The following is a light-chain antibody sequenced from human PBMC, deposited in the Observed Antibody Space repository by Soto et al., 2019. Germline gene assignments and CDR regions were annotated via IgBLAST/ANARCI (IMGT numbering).Light chain of an antibody. CDR3: SSYSTSSTPVL. CDR2: EVN. V-gene: IGLV2-8*01. J-gene: IGLJ2*01. CDR1: SNDVGGYNY. Sequence: QSVLTQPPSASGSPGQSVTISCTGTSNDVGGYNYVSWYQQHPGKAPKLMIFEVNRRPSGVPDRFSGSKSGNTASLTVSGLQAEDEADYYCSSYSTSSTPVLFGGGTKLTVL.